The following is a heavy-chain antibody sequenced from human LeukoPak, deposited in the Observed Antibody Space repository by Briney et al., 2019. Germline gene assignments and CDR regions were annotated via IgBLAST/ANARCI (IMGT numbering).Heavy chain of an antibody. CDR2: IYYSGST. D-gene: IGHD6-19*01. V-gene: IGHV4-39*01. J-gene: IGHJ4*02. CDR3: ARRSPRSGWTLGDYFDY. Sequence: SETLSLTCTVSGGFISSSSYYWGWIRQPPGKGLEWIGSIYYSGSTYYNPSLKSRVTISVDTSKNQFSLKLSSVTAADTAVYYCARRSPRSGWTLGDYFDYWGQGTLVTVSS. CDR1: GGFISSSSYY.